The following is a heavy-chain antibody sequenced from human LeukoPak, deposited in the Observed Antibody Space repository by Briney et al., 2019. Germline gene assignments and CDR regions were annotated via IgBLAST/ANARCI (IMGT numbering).Heavy chain of an antibody. J-gene: IGHJ4*02. D-gene: IGHD3-22*01. CDR1: GFTFSSYS. CDR3: ARDKFYHYDSSGPPLFDY. V-gene: IGHV3-21*01. Sequence: GGSLRLSCAASGFTFSSYSMNWVRQAPGKGLEWVSSMSSSSSYIYYADSVKGRFIISRDNAKNSLYLQMNSLRAEDTAVYYCARDKFYHYDSSGPPLFDYWGQGTLVTVSS. CDR2: MSSSSSYI.